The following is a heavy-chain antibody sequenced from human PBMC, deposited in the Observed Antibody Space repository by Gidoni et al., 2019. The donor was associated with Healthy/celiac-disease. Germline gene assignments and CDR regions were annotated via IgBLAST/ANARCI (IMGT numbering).Heavy chain of an antibody. CDR3: ARDPVDFWSVYPYYYYGMDV. CDR2: IWYEGSNK. D-gene: IGHD3-3*01. J-gene: IGHJ6*02. Sequence: QVQLVESGGGVVQTGRSLRIPCAASGFTFSSDGMTGVRQAPGKGLEWVAVIWYEGSNKSYADSVKGRFTISRDNSKNTLYLHMSSLRAEDTAVYYCARDPVDFWSVYPYYYYGMDVWGQGTTVTVSS. V-gene: IGHV3-33*01. CDR1: GFTFSSDG.